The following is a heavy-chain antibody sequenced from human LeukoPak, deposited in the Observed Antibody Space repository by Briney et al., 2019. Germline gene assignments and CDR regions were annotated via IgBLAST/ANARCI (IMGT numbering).Heavy chain of an antibody. V-gene: IGHV4-4*09. CDR2: IYTSEST. D-gene: IGHD6-13*01. Sequence: SETLSLTCAVSGGSISSYYWSWIRQPPGKGLEWIGQIYTSESTNYNPSHKSRVTISVDTSMNQFSLKLSSVTAADTAVYYCARRRVAAAGSLYYYYMDGWGKRTTVTVSS. J-gene: IGHJ6*03. CDR1: GGSISSYY. CDR3: ARRRVAAAGSLYYYYMDG.